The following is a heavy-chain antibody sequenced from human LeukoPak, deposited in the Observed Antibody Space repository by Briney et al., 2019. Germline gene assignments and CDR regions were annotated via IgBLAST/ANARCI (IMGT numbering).Heavy chain of an antibody. CDR2: LSSSVNYM. D-gene: IGHD2-15*01. V-gene: IGHV3-21*01. CDR1: GFTLNSYW. CDR3: ARDRGYCSGGTCYPVYFDY. Sequence: GGSLRLSRAGSGFTLNSYWMKLVRQAPGKGVEWVSSLSSSVNYMYYADSVKGRFTISRDNAKNSLYLQMDSLRAEDTALYYCARDRGYCSGGTCYPVYFDYWGQGTLVTVSS. J-gene: IGHJ4*02.